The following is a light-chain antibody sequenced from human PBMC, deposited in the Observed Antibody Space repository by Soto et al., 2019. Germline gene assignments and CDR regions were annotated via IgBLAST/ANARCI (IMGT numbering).Light chain of an antibody. V-gene: IGLV4-69*01. CDR3: QTWGSGIQV. CDR1: SGHSNYA. CDR2: LNSDGSH. J-gene: IGLJ2*01. Sequence: QLVLTQSPSASASLGASVRLTCTLSSGHSNYAIAWHQQQPEKGPRYLMKLNSDGSHRKGDGIPDRFSGSSSGAARYLTIASLQSEDEADYYCQTWGSGIQVFGGGTKLTV.